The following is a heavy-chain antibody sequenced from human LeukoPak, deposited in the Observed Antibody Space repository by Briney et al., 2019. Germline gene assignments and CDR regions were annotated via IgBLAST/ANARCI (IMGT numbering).Heavy chain of an antibody. CDR3: ARVVSVYYDSSGYYHAFDI. J-gene: IGHJ3*02. CDR2: IYHSGST. V-gene: IGHV4-38-2*02. Sequence: SETLSLTCTVSGYSISSGYYWGWIRQPPGKGLEWIGSIYHSGSTYYNPSLKSRLIISVDTSKNQFSLKLSSVTAADTAVYYCARVVSVYYDSSGYYHAFDIWGRGTMVTVSS. D-gene: IGHD3-22*01. CDR1: GYSISSGYY.